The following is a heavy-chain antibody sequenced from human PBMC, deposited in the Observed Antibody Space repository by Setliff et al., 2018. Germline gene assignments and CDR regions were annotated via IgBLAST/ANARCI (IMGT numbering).Heavy chain of an antibody. CDR3: VRVTSGRLDFDY. CDR2: INPNFGAT. CDR1: AYTFSGYY. Sequence: ASVKVSCKTSAYTFSGYYIHWVRQAPGQGLQWMGWINPNFGATNYAPKFQGRVTMTRDTSIGTAYMELSSLRSEDTAVYYCVRVTSGRLDFDYWGQGTPVTAPQ. V-gene: IGHV1-2*02. D-gene: IGHD6-19*01. J-gene: IGHJ4*02.